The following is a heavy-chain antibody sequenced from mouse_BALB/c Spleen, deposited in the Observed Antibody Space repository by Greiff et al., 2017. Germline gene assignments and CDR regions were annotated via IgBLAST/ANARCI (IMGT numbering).Heavy chain of an antibody. CDR1: GFTFSDYY. CDR3: ARAYGSRYYYAMDY. CDR2: ISDGGSYT. D-gene: IGHD1-1*01. V-gene: IGHV5-4*02. J-gene: IGHJ4*01. Sequence: EVKVVESGGGLVKPGGSLKLSCAASGFTFSDYYMYWVRQTPEKRLEWVATISDGGSYTYNPDSVKGRFIISRDNAKNNLYLQMSSLKSEDTAMYYCARAYGSRYYYAMDYWGQGTSVTVSS.